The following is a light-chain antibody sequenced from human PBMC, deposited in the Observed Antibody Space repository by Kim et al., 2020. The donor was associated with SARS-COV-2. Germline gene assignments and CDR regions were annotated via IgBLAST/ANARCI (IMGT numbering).Light chain of an antibody. CDR3: SSYTSSNTWV. CDR2: DVS. J-gene: IGLJ3*02. V-gene: IGLV2-14*03. Sequence: GQSITISCTGTSSHVGGYSYVSWYQQHPGKAPKVMIYDVSNRPSGVSNRFSGSKSGNTASLTISGLQAEDEADYYCSSYTSSNTWVFGGGTKVTVL. CDR1: SSHVGGYSY.